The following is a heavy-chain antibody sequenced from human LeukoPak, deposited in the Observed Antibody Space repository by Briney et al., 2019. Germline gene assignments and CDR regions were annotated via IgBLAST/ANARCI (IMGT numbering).Heavy chain of an antibody. CDR1: GYTFTSYY. J-gene: IGHJ4*02. CDR3: ARIPVRGFYFDY. Sequence: GASVKVSCKASGYTFTSYYMHWVRQAPGQGLEWMGIINPSGGSTSYAQKFQGRVTMTRDMSTSTVYMELSSLRSEDTAVYYCARIPVRGFYFDYWGQGTLVTVSS. D-gene: IGHD3-10*01. CDR2: INPSGGST. V-gene: IGHV1-46*01.